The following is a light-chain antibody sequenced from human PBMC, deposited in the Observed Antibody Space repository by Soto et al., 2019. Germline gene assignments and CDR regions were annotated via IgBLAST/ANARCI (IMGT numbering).Light chain of an antibody. CDR3: SSYTSSSTLG. J-gene: IGLJ1*01. Sequence: QSVLTQPASVSGSPGQSITISCTGTSSDVGGYNYVSWYQQHPGKAPKLMIYDVSNRPSGVSNRFSGSKSGNTASLPISGLQAEDEADYYCSSYTSSSTLGFGTGTKLTVL. CDR1: SSDVGGYNY. V-gene: IGLV2-14*01. CDR2: DVS.